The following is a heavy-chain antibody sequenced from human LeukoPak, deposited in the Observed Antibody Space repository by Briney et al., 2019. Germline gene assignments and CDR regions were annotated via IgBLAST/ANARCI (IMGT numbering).Heavy chain of an antibody. Sequence: GASVKVSCKASGYTFTSYGISWVRQAPGQGLEWMGWISACNGNTNYPQKLQCRVTMTTDTSTSTAYMEMRSLRYDDTAVYYCATHRGYCSSTSCQNELDLDYWGQGTLVTVSS. CDR1: GYTFTSYG. CDR3: ATHRGYCSSTSCQNELDLDY. D-gene: IGHD2-2*03. V-gene: IGHV1-18*01. J-gene: IGHJ4*02. CDR2: ISACNGNT.